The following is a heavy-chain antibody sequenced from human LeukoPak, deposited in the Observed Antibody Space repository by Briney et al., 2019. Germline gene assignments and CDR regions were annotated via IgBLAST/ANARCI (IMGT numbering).Heavy chain of an antibody. Sequence: GGSLRLSCAASGFTFSGYAMSWVRQAPGKGLEWVSAISGSGGSTYYADSVKGQFTISRDNSKNTLYLQMNSLRAEDTAVYYCATDCSGGSCYTGWGQGTLVTVSS. J-gene: IGHJ4*02. D-gene: IGHD2-15*01. CDR3: ATDCSGGSCYTG. CDR1: GFTFSGYA. CDR2: ISGSGGST. V-gene: IGHV3-23*01.